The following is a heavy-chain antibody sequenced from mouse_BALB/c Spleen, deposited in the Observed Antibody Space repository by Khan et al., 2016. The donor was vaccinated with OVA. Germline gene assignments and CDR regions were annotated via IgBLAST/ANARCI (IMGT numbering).Heavy chain of an antibody. D-gene: IGHD1-1*01. CDR1: GYTLTSYW. CDR3: AILQINFAY. J-gene: IGHJ2*01. CDR2: INPSNGRT. Sequence: VQLQQPGAELVNPGASVNLSCKASGYTLTSYWMHWVKQRPGQGLEWIGEINPSNGRTNYNEKFKSKATLPVDKSSSTADIQLSSPTSEDSAVYYCAILQINFAYGGQGTTLTVSS. V-gene: IGHV1S81*02.